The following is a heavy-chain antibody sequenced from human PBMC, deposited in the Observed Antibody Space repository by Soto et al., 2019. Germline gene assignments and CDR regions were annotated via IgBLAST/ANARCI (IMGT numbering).Heavy chain of an antibody. V-gene: IGHV3-23*01. CDR1: GFTFGRYA. CDR2: INGNGGET. J-gene: IGHJ3*01. CDR3: AKIYDFWSRHHDSFDV. D-gene: IGHD3-3*01. Sequence: EVQRFESGGGLVQPGGSLRLSCAASGFTFGRYAMTWVRQAPGKGLEWVSGINGNGGETYYADSVKGRFTISRDNPKNAVYLQMNSLRVEDTAVYYCAKIYDFWSRHHDSFDVWGQGTVVIVSS.